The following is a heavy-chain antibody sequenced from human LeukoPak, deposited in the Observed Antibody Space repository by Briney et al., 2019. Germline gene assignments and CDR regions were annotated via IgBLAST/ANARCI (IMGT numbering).Heavy chain of an antibody. CDR1: GGSISSGGYS. V-gene: IGHV4-30-2*01. J-gene: IGHJ4*02. D-gene: IGHD5-18*01. Sequence: SETLSLTCAVSGGSISSGGYSWSWIRQPPGKGLEWIGYIYHSGSTYYNPSLKSQVTISVDRSKNQFSLKLSSVTAADTAVYYCARQYSYGSQYYFDYWGQGTLVTVSS. CDR3: ARQYSYGSQYYFDY. CDR2: IYHSGST.